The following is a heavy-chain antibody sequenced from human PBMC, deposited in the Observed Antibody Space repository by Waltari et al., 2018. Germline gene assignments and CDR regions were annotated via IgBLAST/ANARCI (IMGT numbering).Heavy chain of an antibody. D-gene: IGHD1-7*01. CDR3: ARRTTLYNWFDP. J-gene: IGHJ5*02. V-gene: IGHV4-39*01. CDR2: IYYSGST. CDR1: GGSISSSSYY. Sequence: QLQLQESGPGLVKPSETLSLTCTVSGGSISSSSYYWGWIRQPPGKGLEWIGSIYYSGSTGYNPSLRGRVNISVDTSKSQFSLELRSVTAADTAVYYCARRTTLYNWFDPWGQGTLVTVSS.